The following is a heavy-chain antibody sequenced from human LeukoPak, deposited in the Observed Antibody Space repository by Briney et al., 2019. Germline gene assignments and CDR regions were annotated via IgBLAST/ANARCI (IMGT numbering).Heavy chain of an antibody. CDR1: GFTFSDYY. CDR3: ARRSSGWYGDWFDP. J-gene: IGHJ5*02. CDR2: ISSSGSTI. Sequence: GGSLRLSCAASGFTFSDYYMSWIRQAPGKGLEWVSYISSSGSTIYYADSVKGRFTISSDNAKNSLYLQMNSLRAEDTAVYYCARRSSGWYGDWFDPXGQGTLVTVSX. D-gene: IGHD6-19*01. V-gene: IGHV3-11*04.